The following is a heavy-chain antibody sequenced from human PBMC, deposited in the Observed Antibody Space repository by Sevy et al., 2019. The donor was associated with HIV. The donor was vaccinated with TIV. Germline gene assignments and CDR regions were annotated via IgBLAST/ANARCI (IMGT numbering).Heavy chain of an antibody. D-gene: IGHD4-17*01. V-gene: IGHV3-30-3*01. CDR3: ARDQHDYAGNVRTGWFDP. CDR2: ISSNGDNA. CDR1: GFAFRTYA. Sequence: GGSLRLSCAASGFAFRTYAFHWVRQAPGRGLEWVGLISSNGDNAFYANSVKGRFTISRDNSKNTLYLQMNSLRAEDTAVYYCARDQHDYAGNVRTGWFDPWGQGTLVTVSS. J-gene: IGHJ5*02.